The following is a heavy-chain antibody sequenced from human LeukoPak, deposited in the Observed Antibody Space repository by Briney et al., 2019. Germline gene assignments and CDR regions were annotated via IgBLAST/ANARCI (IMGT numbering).Heavy chain of an antibody. V-gene: IGHV4-39*07. CDR2: IYYSGST. Sequence: SETLSLTCTVSGGSISSYYWGWIRQPPGKGLEWIGSIYYSGSTYYNPSLKSRVTISVDTSKNQFSLKLSSVTAADTAVYYCASKYYYDSSGYSKAFDIWGQGTMVTVSS. CDR1: GGSISSYY. D-gene: IGHD3-22*01. J-gene: IGHJ3*02. CDR3: ASKYYYDSSGYSKAFDI.